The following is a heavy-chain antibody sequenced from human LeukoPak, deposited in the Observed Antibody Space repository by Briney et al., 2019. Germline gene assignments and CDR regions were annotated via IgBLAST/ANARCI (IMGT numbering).Heavy chain of an antibody. D-gene: IGHD4-17*01. CDR2: ILGNGGST. J-gene: IGHJ6*02. CDR1: GFTFSSYA. Sequence: GGSLKLSCETSGFTFSSYAMSWVRQAPGKGLECVSTILGNGGSTYYADSVKGRFTISRDNSRNTLSLQMYSLRSEDTAVYFCAKQLQFYGDSVMEFCGQGTTVTVSS. V-gene: IGHV3-23*01. CDR3: AKQLQFYGDSVMEF.